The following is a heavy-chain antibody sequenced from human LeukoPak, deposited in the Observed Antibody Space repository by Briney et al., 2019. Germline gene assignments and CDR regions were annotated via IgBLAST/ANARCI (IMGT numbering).Heavy chain of an antibody. CDR1: GGTFISYA. CDR2: IIPIFGTA. D-gene: IGHD5-18*01. J-gene: IGHJ4*02. CDR3: ARDRGWAGYSYGFYY. Sequence: SVNVSCEASGGTFISYAISWVRQAPGQGLEWMGGIIPIFGTANYAQKFQGRVTITADESTSTAYMELSSLRSEDTAVYYCARDRGWAGYSYGFYYWGQGTLVTVSS. V-gene: IGHV1-69*13.